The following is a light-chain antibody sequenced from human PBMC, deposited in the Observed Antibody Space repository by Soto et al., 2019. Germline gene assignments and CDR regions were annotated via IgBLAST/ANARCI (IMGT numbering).Light chain of an antibody. CDR3: QQRSNWPWYT. CDR2: DAS. Sequence: EVVLTQSPATLSLSPGERATLSCRASQSISTNLAWYQQKPGQDPRLLIYDASTRATGIPTRFNGSGSGTNFTLTINSLEREDFAVNYYQQRSNWPWYTFGQGTRLEMK. CDR1: QSISTN. V-gene: IGKV3-11*01. J-gene: IGKJ2*01.